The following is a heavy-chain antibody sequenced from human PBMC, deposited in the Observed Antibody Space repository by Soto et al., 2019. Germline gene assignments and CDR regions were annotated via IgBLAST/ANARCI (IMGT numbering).Heavy chain of an antibody. V-gene: IGHV3-11*01. Sequence: QVQLVESGGGLVKPGGSLRLSCAASGFTFSDYYMSWIRQAQGKGLERVSYISSSGSTIYYADSVKGRFTITRDNAKNSLYLQMNSLRAEDTAVYYCARNRLGYCSGGSCNRFDYWGQGTLVTVSS. CDR1: GFTFSDYY. D-gene: IGHD2-15*01. J-gene: IGHJ4*02. CDR3: ARNRLGYCSGGSCNRFDY. CDR2: ISSSGSTI.